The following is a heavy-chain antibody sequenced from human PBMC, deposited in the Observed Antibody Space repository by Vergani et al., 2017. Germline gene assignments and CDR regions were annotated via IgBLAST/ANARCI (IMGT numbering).Heavy chain of an antibody. J-gene: IGHJ1*01. CDR2: ISGSSSYV. Sequence: EVQLVESGGGLVKPGGSLRLSCAASGFSFSSYSMNWVRQAPGKGLEWVASISGSSSYVFYRDSVEGRFTITRDNAKKSVYLQMNSLRAEDTAMYYCATKSCGTPGCQIGYFREWGQGTLVTVSS. CDR1: GFSFSSYS. CDR3: ATKSCGTPGCQIGYFRE. V-gene: IGHV3-21*02. D-gene: IGHD1-1*01.